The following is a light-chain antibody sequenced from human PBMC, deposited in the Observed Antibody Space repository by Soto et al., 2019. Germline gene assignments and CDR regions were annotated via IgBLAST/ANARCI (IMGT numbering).Light chain of an antibody. V-gene: IGKV1-39*01. CDR3: QQSYSAPWT. J-gene: IGKJ1*01. CDR1: PSISTY. CDR2: DAS. Sequence: DIQMTQSPSSLAASVGARVTITCRASPSISTYLNWYQQKPGKAPKVLIFDASRLQSGVASRFSGSGSGTDFTLTISSLQPEDSATYYCQQSYSAPWTFGQGTKVQVK.